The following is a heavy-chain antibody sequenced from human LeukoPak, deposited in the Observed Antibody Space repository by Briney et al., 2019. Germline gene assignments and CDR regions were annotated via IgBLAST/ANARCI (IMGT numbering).Heavy chain of an antibody. CDR2: IYYSGST. CDR1: GGSISSYY. Sequence: SETLSLTCAVSGGSISSYYWSWIRQPPGKGLEWIGYIYYSGSTNYNPSLKSRVTISVDTSKNQFSLELSSVTAADTAVYYCARSISGYSSSWYDYWGQGTLVTVSS. V-gene: IGHV4-59*08. J-gene: IGHJ4*02. CDR3: ARSISGYSSSWYDY. D-gene: IGHD6-13*01.